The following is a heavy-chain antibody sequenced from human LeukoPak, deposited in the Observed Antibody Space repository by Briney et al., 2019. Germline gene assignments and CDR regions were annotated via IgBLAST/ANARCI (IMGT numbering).Heavy chain of an antibody. CDR2: INHRGST. CDR3: ATGGDYMADAFDI. Sequence: SETLSLTCAVYGGSFSGYYWSWIRQPPGKGLEWIGEINHRGSTNYNPSLKSRVTISVDTSKNQFSLKLSSVTAADTAVYYCATGGDYMADAFDIWGRGTMVTVSS. CDR1: GGSFSGYY. V-gene: IGHV4-34*01. J-gene: IGHJ3*02. D-gene: IGHD4-17*01.